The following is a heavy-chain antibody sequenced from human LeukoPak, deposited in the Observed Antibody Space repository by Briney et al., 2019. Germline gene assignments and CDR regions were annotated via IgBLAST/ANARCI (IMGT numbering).Heavy chain of an antibody. V-gene: IGHV3-23*01. CDR1: GLTFSSYA. CDR2: ISGSGGST. D-gene: IGHD6-19*01. J-gene: IGHJ4*02. Sequence: GGTLRLSCGASGLTFSSYALSWVRQPPGKALEEVSAISGSGGSTYYADSVKGRFTISRDNSKNTLYLQMNSLRAEDTAVYYCAKDRLAVAGTEFDYWGQGTLVTVSS. CDR3: AKDRLAVAGTEFDY.